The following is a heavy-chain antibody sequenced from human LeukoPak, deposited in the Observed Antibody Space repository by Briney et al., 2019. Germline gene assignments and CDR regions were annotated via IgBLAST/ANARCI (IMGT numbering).Heavy chain of an antibody. CDR3: ASYSSSAEYFQH. CDR1: GGSISSYY. D-gene: IGHD6-6*01. V-gene: IGHV4-59*08. CDR2: IYYSGST. Sequence: PSETLSLTCTVSGGSISSYYWSWIRQPPGKGLEWIGYIYYSGSTNYNPSLKSRVTISVDTSKNQFSLKLSSVTAADTAVYYCASYSSSAEYFQHWGQGTLVTVSS. J-gene: IGHJ1*01.